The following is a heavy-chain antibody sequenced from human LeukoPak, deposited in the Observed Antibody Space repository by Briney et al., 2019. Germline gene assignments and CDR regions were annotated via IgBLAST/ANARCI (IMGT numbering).Heavy chain of an antibody. J-gene: IGHJ4*02. V-gene: IGHV3-30*03. Sequence: PGGSLRLSCAASGFTFSSYGMHWVRQAPGKGLEWVAVISYDGSNKYYADSVKGRFTISRDNSKNTLYLQMNSLRAEDTAVYYCAADGSFDSGGYWGQGTLVTVSS. CDR2: ISYDGSNK. CDR1: GFTFSSYG. D-gene: IGHD3-9*01. CDR3: AADGSFDSGGY.